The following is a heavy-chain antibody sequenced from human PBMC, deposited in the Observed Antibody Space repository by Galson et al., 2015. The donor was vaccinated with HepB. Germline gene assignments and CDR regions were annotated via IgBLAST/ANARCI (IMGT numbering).Heavy chain of an antibody. V-gene: IGHV1-18*01. CDR1: GYTFTSND. CDR2: INTSNGNT. J-gene: IGHJ3*02. Sequence: SVKVSCKASGYTFTSNDVTWVRQAPGQGLEWMGRINTSNGNTNYAQELQGRVTMTTDTSTSTAYMELRSLRSDDTAVYYCARERHCGTTCWGADALDIWGQGTLVTVSA. D-gene: IGHD2-2*01. CDR3: ARERHCGTTCWGADALDI.